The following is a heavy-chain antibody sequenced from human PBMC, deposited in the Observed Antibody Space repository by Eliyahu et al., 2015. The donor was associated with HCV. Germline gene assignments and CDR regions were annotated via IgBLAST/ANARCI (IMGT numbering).Heavy chain of an antibody. J-gene: IGHJ6*03. CDR2: IKSKTDGGTT. CDR1: GFXFSKAW. D-gene: IGHD3-10*01. CDR3: TTGAPGGFDYYLDV. Sequence: EVQLVESGGGLVKPGGSXRLXGAAXGFXFSKAWMSWXPQGPGKGVEWIXRIKSKTDGGTTDYAAPVKGRFTISRDDSKSTLYLQMNSLKTEDTAVYYCTTGAPGGFDYYLDVWGQGTTVTVSS. V-gene: IGHV3-15*01.